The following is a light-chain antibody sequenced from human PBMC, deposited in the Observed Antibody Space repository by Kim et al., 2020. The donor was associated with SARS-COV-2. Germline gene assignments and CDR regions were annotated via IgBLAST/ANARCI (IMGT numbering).Light chain of an antibody. CDR1: QGISGY. J-gene: IGKJ4*01. CDR2: AAS. Sequence: ASTGDRVPITCRASQGISGYLAWYHQQPGKAPKLLIYAASTLQSGVPSRFSGSGSGTDFTLTISCLQSEDFATYYCQQYYTYPPTFGGGTKVDIK. V-gene: IGKV1-8*01. CDR3: QQYYTYPPT.